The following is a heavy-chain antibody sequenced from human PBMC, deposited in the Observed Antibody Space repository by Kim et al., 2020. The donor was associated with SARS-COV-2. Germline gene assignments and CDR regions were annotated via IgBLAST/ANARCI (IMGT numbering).Heavy chain of an antibody. Sequence: SETLSLTCAVSGGSISSSNWWSWVRQPPGKGLEWIGEIYHSGSTNYNPSLKSRVTISVDKSKNQFSLKLSSVTAADTAVYYCARIAVAGTVGFPGEDYWGQGTLVTVSS. CDR3: ARIAVAGTVGFPGEDY. CDR2: IYHSGST. V-gene: IGHV4-4*02. CDR1: GGSISSSNW. D-gene: IGHD6-19*01. J-gene: IGHJ4*02.